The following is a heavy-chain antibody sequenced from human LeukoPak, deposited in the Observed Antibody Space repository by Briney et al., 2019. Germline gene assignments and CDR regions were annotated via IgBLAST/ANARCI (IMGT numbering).Heavy chain of an antibody. V-gene: IGHV1-2*06. D-gene: IGHD2-15*01. Sequence: ASVKVSCKAAGYTFTGYYMFWVRQAPGQGLEWMGRINPNSGGTNYAQKFQGRVTMTRDTSISTAYMELSRLRSDDTAVYYCARGYCRGGSCYSVENWFDPWGQGTLVIVSS. CDR2: INPNSGGT. J-gene: IGHJ5*02. CDR1: GYTFTGYY. CDR3: ARGYCRGGSCYSVENWFDP.